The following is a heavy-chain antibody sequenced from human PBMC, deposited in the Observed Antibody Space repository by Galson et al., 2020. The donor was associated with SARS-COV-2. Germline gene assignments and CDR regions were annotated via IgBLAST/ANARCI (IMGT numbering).Heavy chain of an antibody. V-gene: IGHV3-23*01. CDR2: ISGSGGST. J-gene: IGHJ4*02. CDR3: AKDFYSSTWAGAWY. Sequence: GGSLRLSCAASGFTFSSYAMTWVRQAPGKGLEWVSAISGSGGSTYYADSVKGRFTISRDNSKNTLDLQMNRLRAEDTAVYYGAKDFYSSTWAGAWYWGQGTLVAVSS. D-gene: IGHD6-13*01. CDR1: GFTFSSYA.